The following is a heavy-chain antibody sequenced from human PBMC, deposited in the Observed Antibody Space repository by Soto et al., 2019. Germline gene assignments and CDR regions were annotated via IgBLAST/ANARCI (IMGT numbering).Heavy chain of an antibody. Sequence: QVQLVQSGAEVKKPGASVKVSCKASGYTFTSYYMHWVRQAPGQGLEWMGIINPSGGSTSYAQKFQGRVTMTRDTSTSTVYMELSSLRSEDTAVYYCARDRTPPLSDTTNWGSVLGYWGQGTLVTVSS. V-gene: IGHV1-46*01. CDR3: ARDRTPPLSDTTNWGSVLGY. J-gene: IGHJ4*02. CDR1: GYTFTSYY. D-gene: IGHD7-27*01. CDR2: INPSGGST.